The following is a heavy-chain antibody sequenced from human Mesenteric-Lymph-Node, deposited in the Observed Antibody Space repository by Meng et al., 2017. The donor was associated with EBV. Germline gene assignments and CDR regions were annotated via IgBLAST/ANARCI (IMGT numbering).Heavy chain of an antibody. Sequence: ESGPGRAKPSQTLSLTCAGSGGSISGSPYYWSWIRQSPGKGLEWIGYSSGNTYYNPSLKSRVSISLDTSKNQFFLKLTSVTAADTAVYYCARGNYNFGQNFDYWGQGTLVTVSS. V-gene: IGHV4-30-4*01. CDR3: ARGNYNFGQNFDY. D-gene: IGHD1-1*01. CDR1: GGSISGSPYY. CDR2: SSGNT. J-gene: IGHJ4*02.